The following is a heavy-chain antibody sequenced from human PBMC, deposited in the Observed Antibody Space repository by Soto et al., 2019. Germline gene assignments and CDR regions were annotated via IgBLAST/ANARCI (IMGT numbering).Heavy chain of an antibody. CDR3: AHSVSGSNGEWWFGRFDP. Sequence: QITLKESGPTLVKPTQTLTLTCTFSGFSLSTSGVGVGWIRQPPGKALEWLALIYWDDDKRYSPSLKSRLTITKDTSKNQVVLTMTNMDPVDTATYYCAHSVSGSNGEWWFGRFDPWGQGTLVTVSS. D-gene: IGHD2-15*01. CDR1: GFSLSTSGVG. CDR2: IYWDDDK. J-gene: IGHJ5*02. V-gene: IGHV2-5*02.